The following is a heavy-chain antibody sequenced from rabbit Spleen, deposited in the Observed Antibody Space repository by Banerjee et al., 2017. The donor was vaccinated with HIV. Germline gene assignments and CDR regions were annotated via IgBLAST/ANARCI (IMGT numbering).Heavy chain of an antibody. V-gene: IGHV1S7*01. D-gene: IGHD7-1*01. CDR2: IEPVFGVT. Sequence: QLKQTGGGLVQPGGSLKLSCKASGFDFSSGYDMCWVRQAPGRGLEWIGYIEPVFGVTYYANWVNGRFTISSHNAQNTLYLQLNSLTAADTATYFCARDLVTAIGWNFALWGQGTLVTVS. J-gene: IGHJ4*01. CDR1: GFDFSSGYD. CDR3: ARDLVTAIGWNFAL.